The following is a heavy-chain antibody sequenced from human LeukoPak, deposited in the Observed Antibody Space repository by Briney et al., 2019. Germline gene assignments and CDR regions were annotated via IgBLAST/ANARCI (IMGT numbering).Heavy chain of an antibody. J-gene: IGHJ6*04. Sequence: QSGGSLRLSCAASRFTFSTYAMNWVRQAPGKGLEWVSVISGSGGRTFYADSVKGRFTISRDNSKNTLYLQMNSLRAEDTAVYYCAREILLLRRITMVRGPQLEGMDVWGKGTTVTVSS. CDR1: RFTFSTYA. CDR3: AREILLLRRITMVRGPQLEGMDV. V-gene: IGHV3-23*01. D-gene: IGHD3-10*01. CDR2: ISGSGGRT.